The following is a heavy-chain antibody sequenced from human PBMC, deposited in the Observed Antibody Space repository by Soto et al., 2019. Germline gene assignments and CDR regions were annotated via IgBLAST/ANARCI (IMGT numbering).Heavy chain of an antibody. CDR3: ARGYGAVTFDY. CDR2: INHSGST. CDR1: GGSFSGYY. J-gene: IGHJ4*02. D-gene: IGHD4-17*01. V-gene: IGHV4-34*01. Sequence: ASETLSLTCAVYGGSFSGYYWSWIRQPPGKGLEWIGEINHSGSTNYNPSLKSRVTISVDTSKNQFSLKLSSVTAADTAVYYCARGYGAVTFDYWGQGTLVTVSS.